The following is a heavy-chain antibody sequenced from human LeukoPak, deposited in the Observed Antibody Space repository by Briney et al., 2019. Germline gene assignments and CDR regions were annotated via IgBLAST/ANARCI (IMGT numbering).Heavy chain of an antibody. CDR3: ARGHGYCSGGSCYKRFRWFDP. Sequence: SETLSLTCAVYGGSFSGYYWSWIPQPPGMGLEWIGEINHSGSTNYNPSLKSRVTISVDTSKNQSSLKLSSVTAADTAVYYCARGHGYCSGGSCYKRFRWFDPWGQGNPVTVSS. V-gene: IGHV4-34*01. CDR2: INHSGST. J-gene: IGHJ5*02. CDR1: GGSFSGYY. D-gene: IGHD2-15*01.